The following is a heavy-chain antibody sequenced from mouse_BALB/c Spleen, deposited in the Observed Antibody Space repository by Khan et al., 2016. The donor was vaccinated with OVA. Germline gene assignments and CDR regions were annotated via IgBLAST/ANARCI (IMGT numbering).Heavy chain of an antibody. CDR3: VNHGSTSAWFTY. V-gene: IGHV1-7*01. Sequence: VQLQQSGAELAKPGASVKMSCKASGYTFTSFWMHWVKQRPGQGLEWIGYINPSTAYTEYNQRFKDKATLTAEKSSSTAYMRLPSLTSDDSAVYYCVNHGSTSAWFTYWGQGTLVTVSA. CDR2: INPSTAYT. D-gene: IGHD1-1*01. CDR1: GYTFTSFW. J-gene: IGHJ3*01.